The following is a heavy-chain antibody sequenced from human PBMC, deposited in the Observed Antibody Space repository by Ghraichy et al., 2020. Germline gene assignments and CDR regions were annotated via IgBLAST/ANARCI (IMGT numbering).Heavy chain of an antibody. CDR2: ISSSSSYI. V-gene: IGHV3-21*01. J-gene: IGHJ4*02. CDR3: ARGGPYGGNSPPHY. D-gene: IGHD4-23*01. CDR1: GFTFSSYS. Sequence: GGSLRLSCAASGFTFSSYSMNWVRQAPGKGLEWVSSISSSSSYIYYADSVKGRFTISRDNAKNSLYLQMNSLRAEDTAVYYCARGGPYGGNSPPHYWGQGTLVSVSS.